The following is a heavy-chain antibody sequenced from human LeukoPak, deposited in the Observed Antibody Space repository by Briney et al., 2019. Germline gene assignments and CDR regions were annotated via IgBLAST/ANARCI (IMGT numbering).Heavy chain of an antibody. Sequence: GGSLTLSCAASGFTFSSYWMSWVRQAPGKGLKWVGNIKQNGSKKYYVNSVKGRFAISTDNTKNSLYPQITSPIAEQTAVYCCTRAHSLVAVAGTFDYWGQGTLVTVSS. D-gene: IGHD6-19*01. CDR1: GFTFSSYW. J-gene: IGHJ4*02. V-gene: IGHV3-7*01. CDR2: IKQNGSKK. CDR3: TRAHSLVAVAGTFDY.